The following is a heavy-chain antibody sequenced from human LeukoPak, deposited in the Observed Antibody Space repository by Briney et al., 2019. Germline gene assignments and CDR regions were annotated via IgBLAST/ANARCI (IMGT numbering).Heavy chain of an antibody. CDR2: ISWNSNSI. J-gene: IGHJ4*02. D-gene: IGHD4-17*01. CDR1: GFTFDYYA. CDR3: AKSTDCCLNYGDYGYFDS. V-gene: IGHV3-9*03. Sequence: GGSLRLSSEASGFTFDYYAIHWVRQAPAKGLEWVSGISWNSNSIGYADSVKGRFTISRDNAKNSPHLLMSSLRAEDMALYYCAKSTDCCLNYGDYGYFDSWGQGTLVTVSS.